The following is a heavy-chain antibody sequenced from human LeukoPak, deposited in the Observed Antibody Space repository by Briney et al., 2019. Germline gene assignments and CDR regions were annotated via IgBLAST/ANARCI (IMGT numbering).Heavy chain of an antibody. V-gene: IGHV1-3*01. CDR1: GYTFTSYA. J-gene: IGHJ4*02. Sequence: ASVKVSCKASGYTFTSYAMHWVRQAPGQRLEWMGWINAGNGNTKYSQKFQGRVTITRDTSASTAYMELRSLRSDDTAVYYCAREGYGSGFDYWGQGTLVTVSS. D-gene: IGHD3-10*01. CDR3: AREGYGSGFDY. CDR2: INAGNGNT.